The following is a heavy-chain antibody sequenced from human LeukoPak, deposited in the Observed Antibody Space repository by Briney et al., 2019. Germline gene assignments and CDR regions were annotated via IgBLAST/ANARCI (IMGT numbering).Heavy chain of an antibody. Sequence: PGGSESLLCAASGFPFSSYAVSRARQAPGKGLEWVSAISGSGGSTYYADSVKGRFTISRDNSKNTLYLQMNSLRAEDTAVYYCAKDSRILLDASFDYCGQGTLVTVSS. J-gene: IGHJ4*02. V-gene: IGHV3-23*01. CDR3: AKDSRILLDASFDY. CDR2: ISGSGGST. CDR1: GFPFSSYA. D-gene: IGHD3/OR15-3a*01.